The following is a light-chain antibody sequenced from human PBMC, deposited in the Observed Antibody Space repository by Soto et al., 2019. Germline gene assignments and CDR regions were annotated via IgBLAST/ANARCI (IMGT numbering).Light chain of an antibody. CDR1: SSDVGSYTL. CDR2: EGS. CDR3: CSYAGRSTPVV. V-gene: IGLV2-23*01. J-gene: IGLJ2*01. Sequence: QSALTQPASVSGSPGQSITISCTGTSSDVGSYTLVSWYQQHPGKAPKLMIYEGSKRPSGVSNRFSGSKSGNTASLTISGLQAEDEADYYCCSYAGRSTPVVFGGGTKRTVL.